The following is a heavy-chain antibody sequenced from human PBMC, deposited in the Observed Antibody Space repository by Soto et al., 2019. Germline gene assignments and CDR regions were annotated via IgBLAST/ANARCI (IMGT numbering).Heavy chain of an antibody. Sequence: QVQLVESGGGVVQPGRSLRLSCAASGFTFSSYAMHWVRQAPGKGLEWVAVISYDGSNKYYADSVKGRFTISRDNSKDTLYLQMNSLRAEDTAVYYCARDDQLALDYWGQGTLFTVSS. CDR3: ARDDQLALDY. D-gene: IGHD2-2*01. CDR2: ISYDGSNK. V-gene: IGHV3-30-3*01. J-gene: IGHJ4*02. CDR1: GFTFSSYA.